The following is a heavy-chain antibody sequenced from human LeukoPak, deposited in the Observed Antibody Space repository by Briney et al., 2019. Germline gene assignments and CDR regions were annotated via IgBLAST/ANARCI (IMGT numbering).Heavy chain of an antibody. Sequence: ASVKVSCKASGYTFTGYYMHWVRQAPGQGLEWMGIINPSGGSTNYAQKFQGRVTMTRDTSTSTVYMELSSLRSEDTAVYYCARGDHVRIYAESAFDIWGQGTMVTVSS. CDR2: INPSGGST. J-gene: IGHJ3*02. D-gene: IGHD5/OR15-5a*01. V-gene: IGHV1-46*01. CDR3: ARGDHVRIYAESAFDI. CDR1: GYTFTGYY.